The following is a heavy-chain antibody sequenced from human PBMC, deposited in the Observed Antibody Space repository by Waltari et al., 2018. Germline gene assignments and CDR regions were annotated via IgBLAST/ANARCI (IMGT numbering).Heavy chain of an antibody. V-gene: IGHV3-53*01. D-gene: IGHD7-27*01. J-gene: IGHJ3*02. CDR1: GFTVSNNY. CDR3: ATWTGGSLGAFDN. CDR2: IYSGVDT. Sequence: EVQLVESGGGLIQPGGSLRLSCEVSGFTVSNNYIGWVRQAPGKGLECVSVIYSGVDTYDADAVRGRFTISRDNSKNTPYLQMNSLRVEDTALYYCATWTGGSLGAFDNWGQGTMVTVSS.